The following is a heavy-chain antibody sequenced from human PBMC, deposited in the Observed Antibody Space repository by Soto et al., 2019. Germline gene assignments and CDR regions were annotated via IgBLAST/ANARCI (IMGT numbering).Heavy chain of an antibody. CDR1: GVTFSDYA. CDR3: ATGLLAAAPMNY. Sequence: QVQLVQSGAEVKKPGSSVKVSCRASGVTFSDYAISWVRQAPGQGIEWMGGIIPLSASAKFAQKFQGRATITADKSTRTAYMELTSVRSEDTAVYYCATGLLAAAPMNYWGQGTLVTVSS. J-gene: IGHJ4*02. CDR2: IIPLSASA. D-gene: IGHD6-13*01. V-gene: IGHV1-69*06.